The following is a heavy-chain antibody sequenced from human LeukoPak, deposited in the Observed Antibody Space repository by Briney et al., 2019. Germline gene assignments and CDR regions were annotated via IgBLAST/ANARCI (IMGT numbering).Heavy chain of an antibody. V-gene: IGHV3-11*01. CDR2: ISSSGSTI. CDR1: GFTFSDYY. J-gene: IGHJ4*02. D-gene: IGHD6-13*01. CDR3: ARDPYSSSWFSQFDY. Sequence: GGSPRLSCAASGFTFSDYYMSWIRQAPGKGLEWVSYISSSGSTIYYADSVKGRFTISRDNAKNSLYLQMNSLRAEDTAVYYCARDPYSSSWFSQFDYWGQGTLVTVSS.